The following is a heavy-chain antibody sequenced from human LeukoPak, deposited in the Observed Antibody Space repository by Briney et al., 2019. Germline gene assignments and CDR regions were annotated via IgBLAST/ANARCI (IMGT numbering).Heavy chain of an antibody. J-gene: IGHJ5*02. V-gene: IGHV3-74*01. D-gene: IGHD3-10*01. CDR2: INNDGSGT. CDR1: GFTFSSYW. CDR3: ARPYYSGSGRYWYWFDP. Sequence: RGSLRLSCAASGFTFSSYWMHWVRQAPGKGPVWVSRINNDGSGTTYADSVKGRFTISRDDAKKSLYLQMNSLRDDGTAVYYCARPYYSGSGRYWYWFDPWSQGTLVIVSS.